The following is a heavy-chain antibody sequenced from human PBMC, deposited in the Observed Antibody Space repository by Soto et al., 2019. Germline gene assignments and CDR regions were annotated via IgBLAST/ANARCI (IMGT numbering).Heavy chain of an antibody. Sequence: QVQLVQSGAEVKKPGASVKVSCKASGYTFTSYGISWVRQAPGQGLEWMGWIIPIFGTANYAQKFQGRVTITADESTSTAYMELSSLRSEDTAVYYCARGYCSSTSCSDFDYWGQGTLVTVSS. CDR2: IIPIFGTA. CDR3: ARGYCSSTSCSDFDY. CDR1: GYTFTSYG. V-gene: IGHV1-69*13. J-gene: IGHJ4*02. D-gene: IGHD2-2*01.